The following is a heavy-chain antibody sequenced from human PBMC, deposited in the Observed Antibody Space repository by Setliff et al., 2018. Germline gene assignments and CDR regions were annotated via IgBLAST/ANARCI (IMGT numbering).Heavy chain of an antibody. J-gene: IGHJ3*02. CDR1: GGSISSYY. Sequence: LSLTCTVSGGSISSYYWSWIRQTPGKGLEWIGYIYHSGTTNYNPSLKSRVTMSVGTSRNHFSLNLTSVTAADTAVYYRARDGMERHLDAFDIWGQGTLVTVSS. V-gene: IGHV4-59*01. CDR3: ARDGMERHLDAFDI. D-gene: IGHD1-1*01. CDR2: IYHSGTT.